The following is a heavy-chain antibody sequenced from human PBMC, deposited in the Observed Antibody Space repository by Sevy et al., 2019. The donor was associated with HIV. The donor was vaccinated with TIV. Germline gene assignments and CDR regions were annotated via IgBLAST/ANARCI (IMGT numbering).Heavy chain of an antibody. D-gene: IGHD6-13*01. CDR3: ARGFSYSRTVDY. V-gene: IGHV3-30-3*01. Sequence: GGSLRLSCAASGFTFSSYAMHWVRQAPGKGLEWVAVISYDGSNKYYADSVKGRFTISNGNSKNTMSLQMNSLRAEDTAVNYCARGFSYSRTVDYWGQGTLVTVSS. CDR2: ISYDGSNK. J-gene: IGHJ4*02. CDR1: GFTFSSYA.